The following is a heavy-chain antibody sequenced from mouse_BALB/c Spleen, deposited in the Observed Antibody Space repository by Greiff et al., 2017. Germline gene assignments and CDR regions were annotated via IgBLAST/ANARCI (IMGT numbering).Heavy chain of an antibody. CDR1: GFTFSSYA. D-gene: IGHD4-1*01. CDR3: ARPNWDLYYFDY. J-gene: IGHJ2*01. Sequence: EVHLVESGGGLVKPGGSLKLSCAASGFTFSSYAMSWVRQTPEKRLEWVATISSGGSYTYYPDSVKGRFTISRDNAKNTLYLQMSSLRSEDTAMYYCARPNWDLYYFDYWGQGTTLTVSS. CDR2: ISSGGSYT. V-gene: IGHV5-9-3*01.